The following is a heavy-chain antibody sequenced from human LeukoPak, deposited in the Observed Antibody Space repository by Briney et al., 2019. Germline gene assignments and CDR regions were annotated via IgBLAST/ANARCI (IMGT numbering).Heavy chain of an antibody. CDR2: IIPILGIA. CDR3: ARAGSYYNHFDY. J-gene: IGHJ4*02. V-gene: IGHV1-69*04. CDR1: GGTFSSYA. D-gene: IGHD1-26*01. Sequence: ASVKVSCKASGGTFSSYAISWVRQAPGQGLEWTGRIIPILGIANYAQKFQGRVTITADKSTSTAYMELSSLRSEDTAVYYCARAGSYYNHFDYWGQGTLVTVSS.